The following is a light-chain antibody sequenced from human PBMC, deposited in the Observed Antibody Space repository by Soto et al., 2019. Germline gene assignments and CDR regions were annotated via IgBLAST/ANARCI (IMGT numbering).Light chain of an antibody. CDR1: QSVSSSY. J-gene: IGKJ4*01. Sequence: EIGLTQSPGTLSLSPGERATVSCRASQSVSSSYLAWYQQKPGQAPRLIIYGASSRATGIPDRFSGSGSGTDFTLTISRLEPEDFAVYYCQQYGSSPLTFGGGTKVDIK. CDR2: GAS. V-gene: IGKV3-20*01. CDR3: QQYGSSPLT.